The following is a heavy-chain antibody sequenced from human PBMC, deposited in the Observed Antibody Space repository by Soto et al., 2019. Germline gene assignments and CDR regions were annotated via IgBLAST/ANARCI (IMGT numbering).Heavy chain of an antibody. Sequence: QGQLVQSGAEVKEPGSSVKVSCKASGGTFSSYAISWVRQAPGQGLEWMGGIIPISDTTNYAQKFQGRVTITADESTSTAYMELSSLRSEDTAVYYCARSQGSSTSLEIYFYYNYGMDVWVQGTTVTVSS. J-gene: IGHJ6*02. CDR1: GGTFSSYA. V-gene: IGHV1-69*01. CDR2: IIPISDTT. D-gene: IGHD2-2*01. CDR3: ARSQGSSTSLEIYFYYNYGMDV.